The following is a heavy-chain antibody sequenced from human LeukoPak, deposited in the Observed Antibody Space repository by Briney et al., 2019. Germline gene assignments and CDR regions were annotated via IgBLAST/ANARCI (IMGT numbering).Heavy chain of an antibody. CDR3: ARVWKDYGDYRWFGRDYYYYYMDV. D-gene: IGHD4-17*01. V-gene: IGHV1-69*13. CDR2: IIPIFGTA. CDR1: GGTFSSYA. Sequence: VASVKVSCKASGGTFSSYAISWERQAPGQGLEWMGGIIPIFGTANYAQKFQGRVTITADESTSTAYMELRSLRSDDTAVYYCARVWKDYGDYRWFGRDYYYYYMDVWGKGTTVTISS. J-gene: IGHJ6*03.